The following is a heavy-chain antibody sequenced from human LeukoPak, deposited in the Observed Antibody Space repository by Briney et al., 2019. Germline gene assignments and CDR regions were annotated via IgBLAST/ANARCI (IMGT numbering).Heavy chain of an antibody. Sequence: SKTLSLTCAVSGNSIRSFHWSWIRQPPGRGLEWVAFMYPGGNTNYNPSLGSRVTMSVDTSKNELSLRLTSVTAADTAVYYCAKHDAAAWLDSWGQGTLVTVSS. D-gene: IGHD6-19*01. CDR3: AKHDAAAWLDS. CDR1: GNSIRSFH. CDR2: MYPGGNT. V-gene: IGHV4-4*09. J-gene: IGHJ4*02.